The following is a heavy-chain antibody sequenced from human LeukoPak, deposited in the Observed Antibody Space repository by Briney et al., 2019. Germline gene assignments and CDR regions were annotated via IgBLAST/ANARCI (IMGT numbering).Heavy chain of an antibody. CDR3: ASYSSSTWYGLDY. CDR2: IYTSGST. J-gene: IGHJ4*02. Sequence: SETLSLTCTVSSGSISSYYWRWLRQPAGKGLEWIGRIYTSGSTDYNPSLKSRVNMSVDTSKNQFSLKLSSVTAADTAVYYCASYSSSTWYGLDYWGQGTLVTVSS. V-gene: IGHV4-4*07. CDR1: SGSISSYY. D-gene: IGHD6-13*01.